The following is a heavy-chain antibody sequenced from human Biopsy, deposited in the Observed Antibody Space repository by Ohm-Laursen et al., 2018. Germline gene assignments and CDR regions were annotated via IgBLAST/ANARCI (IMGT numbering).Heavy chain of an antibody. V-gene: IGHV3-9*01. D-gene: IGHD3-3*01. CDR2: ISWDGGSE. CDR1: GFTFDDHV. J-gene: IGHJ4*02. CDR3: VRGYSRSGSGYLDH. Sequence: SLRLSCSAAGFTFDDHVMHWVRQAPGKGLEWVSGISWDGGSEGYADSVKGRFTISRDNAKNSLFLQMNSLTTEDTALYYCVRGYSRSGSGYLDHWGQGTLVTVSS.